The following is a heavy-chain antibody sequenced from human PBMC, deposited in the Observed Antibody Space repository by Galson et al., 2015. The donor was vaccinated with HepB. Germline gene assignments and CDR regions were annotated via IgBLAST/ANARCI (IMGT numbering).Heavy chain of an antibody. CDR2: IYNGETM. Sequence: ETLSLTCIVSGGSISGSYWSWIRQSAGNRLEWVGRIYNGETMDYNPSLKSRVTMSVDTSKNQFSLKVNSVTAADTAVYYCAKDPRFTGGTVYFDPWGQGTLVTVSS. D-gene: IGHD6-13*01. CDR1: GGSISGSY. V-gene: IGHV4-4*07. J-gene: IGHJ5*02. CDR3: AKDPRFTGGTVYFDP.